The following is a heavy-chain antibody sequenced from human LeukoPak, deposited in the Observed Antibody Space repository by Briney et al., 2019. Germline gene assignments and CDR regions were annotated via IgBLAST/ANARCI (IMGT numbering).Heavy chain of an antibody. J-gene: IGHJ6*02. CDR1: GGSFSGYY. CDR3: ARARRLVWYYYYGMDV. D-gene: IGHD5/OR15-5a*01. CDR2: INHSGST. V-gene: IGHV4-34*01. Sequence: PSETLSLTCAVYGGSFSGYYWSWIRQPPGKGLEWIGEINHSGSTNYNPSLKSRVTISVGTSKNQFSLKLSSVTAADTAVYYCARARRLVWYYYYGMDVWGQGTTVTVSS.